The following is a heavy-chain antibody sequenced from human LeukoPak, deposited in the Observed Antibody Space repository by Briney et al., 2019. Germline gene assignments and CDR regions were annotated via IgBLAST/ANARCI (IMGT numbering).Heavy chain of an antibody. D-gene: IGHD4-17*01. V-gene: IGHV3-23*01. J-gene: IGHJ6*03. CDR1: GFTFSSYA. CDR2: ISAGGGST. Sequence: GGFLRLSCAASGFTFSSYAMSWVRQAPGKGLEWVSGISAGGGSTYYADSVKGRFTISRDNSKNTLYLQMNSLRAEDTAVYYCAKNTVTPNYYYYYYMDVWGKGTTVTISS. CDR3: AKNTVTPNYYYYYYMDV.